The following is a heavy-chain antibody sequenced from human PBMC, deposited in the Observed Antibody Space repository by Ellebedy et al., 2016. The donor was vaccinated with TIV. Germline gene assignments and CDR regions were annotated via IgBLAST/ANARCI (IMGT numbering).Heavy chain of an antibody. Sequence: GESLKISCAGSGFTFRSYWMTWVRQAPGKGLEWVANIKQDGSLKSYVDSVKGRFTISRDNAKNSLYLQMNSLRVEDSAVYHCARVANSDESMDYWGPGTLVTVSS. J-gene: IGHJ4*01. CDR2: IKQDGSLK. D-gene: IGHD6-6*01. CDR3: ARVANSDESMDY. V-gene: IGHV3-7*01. CDR1: GFTFRSYW.